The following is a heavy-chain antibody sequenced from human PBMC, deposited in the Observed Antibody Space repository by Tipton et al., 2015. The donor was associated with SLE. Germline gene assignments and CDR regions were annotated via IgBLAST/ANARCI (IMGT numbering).Heavy chain of an antibody. CDR1: GFTFSSFA. CDR3: VKEGDYDYVWGSNYFDY. Sequence: SLRLSCSASGFTFSSFAMQWVRQAPGKGLEYVSAISSNRGITYYAESVKGRFNISRDNSKNTLYLQMSSLRAEDTAVYYCVKEGDYDYVWGSNYFDYWGQGTLVTVSS. V-gene: IGHV3-64D*09. J-gene: IGHJ4*02. CDR2: ISSNRGIT. D-gene: IGHD3-16*01.